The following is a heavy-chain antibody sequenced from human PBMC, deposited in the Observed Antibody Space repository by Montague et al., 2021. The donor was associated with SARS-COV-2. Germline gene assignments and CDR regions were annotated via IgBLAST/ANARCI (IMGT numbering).Heavy chain of an antibody. CDR2: INQSGRT. CDR3: ARRGSSVWGVTVSAELDY. D-gene: IGHD3-10*01. V-gene: IGHV4-34*01. CDR1: GGSFSDYY. J-gene: IGHJ4*02. Sequence: SETLSLTCAVYGGSFSDYYWSWIRQPPEKGLEWIGEINQSGRTNNNPSLKSRVIISVDTSKNQFSLKLSSATAADTAVYYCARRGSSVWGVTVSAELDYWGQGILVIVSS.